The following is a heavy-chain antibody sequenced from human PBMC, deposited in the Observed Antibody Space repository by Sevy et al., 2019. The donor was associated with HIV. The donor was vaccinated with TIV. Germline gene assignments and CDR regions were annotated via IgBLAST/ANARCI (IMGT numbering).Heavy chain of an antibody. D-gene: IGHD2-2*03. CDR3: TTYLGYCRSTSCHYYFDN. J-gene: IGHJ4*02. Sequence: GGSLRLSCAASGFTFSGSPLHWVRQASGKGLEWVGRIRMKANSYATAYAASVKGRFTISRDDSKNSAYLQMNSLKTEDTAVYYCTTYLGYCRSTSCHYYFDNWGQGTLVTVSS. CDR1: GFTFSGSP. CDR2: IRMKANSYAT. V-gene: IGHV3-73*01.